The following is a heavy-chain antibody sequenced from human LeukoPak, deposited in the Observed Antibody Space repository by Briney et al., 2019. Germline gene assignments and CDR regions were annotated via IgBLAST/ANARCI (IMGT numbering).Heavy chain of an antibody. D-gene: IGHD4-17*01. Sequence: PGGSLRLSCAASGFTFSSYSMNCVRQAPGKGLEWVSSISSSGSYIYYADSVKGRFTISRDNAKNSLYLQMNSLRAEDTAVYYCARHDCGDKHFDYWGQGTLVTVSS. J-gene: IGHJ4*02. V-gene: IGHV3-21*01. CDR2: ISSSGSYI. CDR3: ARHDCGDKHFDY. CDR1: GFTFSSYS.